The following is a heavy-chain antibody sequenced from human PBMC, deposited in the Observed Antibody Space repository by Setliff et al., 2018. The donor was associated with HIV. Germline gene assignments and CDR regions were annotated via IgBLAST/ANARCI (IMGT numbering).Heavy chain of an antibody. Sequence: GESLKIXXXGSGYSFTSNWIGWVRQMPGKGLEWMGIIHPVDSDTRYSPSFQGQVTIXXDKSISTAYLQWSTLKASDTAIYYCARHRHTAAGTLDAFDIWGQGTVVTVSS. J-gene: IGHJ3*02. CDR1: GYSFTSNW. V-gene: IGHV5-51*01. D-gene: IGHD6-13*01. CDR2: IHPVDSDT. CDR3: ARHRHTAAGTLDAFDI.